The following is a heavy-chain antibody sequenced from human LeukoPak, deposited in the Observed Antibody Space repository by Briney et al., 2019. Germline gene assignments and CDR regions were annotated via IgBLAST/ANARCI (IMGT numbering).Heavy chain of an antibody. D-gene: IGHD3-10*01. CDR2: IYYSGST. J-gene: IGHJ4*02. Sequence: SETLSLTCTVSGGSISSYYWSWIRQPPGKGLEWIGYIYYSGSTNYNPSLKSRVTISVDTSKNQFSLKLSSVTAADTAVYYCARGLTMVRGVIGYWGQGTLVTVSS. CDR1: GGSISSYY. V-gene: IGHV4-59*12. CDR3: ARGLTMVRGVIGY.